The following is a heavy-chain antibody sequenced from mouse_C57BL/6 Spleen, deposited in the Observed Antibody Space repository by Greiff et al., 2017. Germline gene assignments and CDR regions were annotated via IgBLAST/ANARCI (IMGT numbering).Heavy chain of an antibody. J-gene: IGHJ4*01. CDR2: IDPEDGDT. Sequence: VQLQQSGAELVRPGASVKLSCTASGFNIKDYFMHWVKQRPEQGLEWIGRIDPEDGDTEYAPKFQGKATMTADTSSNTAYLQLSSLTSEDTAVYYCTTWGRLGAMDYWGQGTSVTVSS. D-gene: IGHD2-4*01. V-gene: IGHV14-1*01. CDR1: GFNIKDYF. CDR3: TTWGRLGAMDY.